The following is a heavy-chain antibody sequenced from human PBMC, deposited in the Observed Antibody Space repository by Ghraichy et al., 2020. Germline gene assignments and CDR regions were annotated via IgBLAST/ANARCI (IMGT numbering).Heavy chain of an antibody. J-gene: IGHJ3*02. V-gene: IGHV3-66*01. D-gene: IGHD1-7*01. CDR3: AREGTWGNAFEI. CDR2: IQTGTTT. Sequence: GGSRLSCAVSGFTVSSNYMTWVRQAPGKGLEWVSVIQTGTTTYYADSVKDRFTISRDSSVNILFLQMNSLRAEDTAVYYCAREGTWGNAFEIWGQGTMVTVSS. CDR1: GFTVSSNY.